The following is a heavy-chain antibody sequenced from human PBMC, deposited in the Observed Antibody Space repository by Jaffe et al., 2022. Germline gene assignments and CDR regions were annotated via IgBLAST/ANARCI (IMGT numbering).Heavy chain of an antibody. CDR2: ISGSGGST. CDR3: AKGVVHVGTYYDFWSGYPTLDYFDY. Sequence: EVQLLESGGGLVQPGGSLRLSCAASGFTFSSYAMSWVRQAPGKGLEWVSAISGSGGSTYYADSVKGRFTISRDNSKNTLYLQMNSLRAEDTAVYYCAKGVVHVGTYYDFWSGYPTLDYFDYWGQGTLVTVSS. J-gene: IGHJ4*02. CDR1: GFTFSSYA. V-gene: IGHV3-23*01. D-gene: IGHD3-3*01.